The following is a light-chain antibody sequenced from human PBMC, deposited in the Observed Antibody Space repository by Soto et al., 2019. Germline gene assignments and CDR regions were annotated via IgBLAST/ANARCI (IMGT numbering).Light chain of an antibody. Sequence: EIVFTQSPATLSLSPGERATLSCRASQSVSSYLAWYQQKPGQAPRLLIYDASNRATGIPARFSGSGSGTDLTLTLSSLEHEDFAVYYWQQRSNWPPYTFGQGTKLEIK. J-gene: IGKJ2*01. CDR2: DAS. CDR1: QSVSSY. V-gene: IGKV3-11*01. CDR3: QQRSNWPPYT.